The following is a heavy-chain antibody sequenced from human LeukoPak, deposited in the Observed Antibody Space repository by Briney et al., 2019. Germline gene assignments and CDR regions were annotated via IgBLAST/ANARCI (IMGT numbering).Heavy chain of an antibody. CDR1: GYTFTGYY. J-gene: IGHJ4*02. D-gene: IGHD2-8*01. CDR3: ARGTSQYVGY. Sequence: GASVKVSCKASGYTFTGYYMHWVRQAPGQGLEWMGIINPSGGSTNYAQKFQGRVTMTRDTSTRTFYMELSSLISEDTALYYCARGTSQYVGYWGQGTQVTVSS. V-gene: IGHV1-46*01. CDR2: INPSGGST.